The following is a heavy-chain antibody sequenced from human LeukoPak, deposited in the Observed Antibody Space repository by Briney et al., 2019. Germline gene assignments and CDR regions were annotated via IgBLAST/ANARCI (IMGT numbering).Heavy chain of an antibody. Sequence: GGSLRLSCAASGFTFSSYCMSWVRQAPGKGLEWVANIMQDGNDKYYVDSVKGRFTISRDNAKNSLYLQMNSLRVEDTAVYYCASRKVGPPDYFDYWGQGTLVTVSS. J-gene: IGHJ4*02. CDR2: IMQDGNDK. CDR3: ASRKVGPPDYFDY. D-gene: IGHD1-26*01. CDR1: GFTFSSYC. V-gene: IGHV3-7*01.